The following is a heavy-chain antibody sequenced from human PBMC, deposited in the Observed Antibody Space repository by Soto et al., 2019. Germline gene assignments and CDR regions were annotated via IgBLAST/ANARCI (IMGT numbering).Heavy chain of an antibody. CDR3: ASLSCSSTSCSFDY. V-gene: IGHV3-21*01. Sequence: EVQLVESGGGLVKPGGSLRLSCAASGFTFSSYSMNWVRQAPGKRLEWVSSISSSSSYIYYADSVKGRFTISRDNAKNSLYLQMNSLRAEDTAVYYCASLSCSSTSCSFDYWGQGTLVTVSS. D-gene: IGHD2-2*01. J-gene: IGHJ4*02. CDR1: GFTFSSYS. CDR2: ISSSSSYI.